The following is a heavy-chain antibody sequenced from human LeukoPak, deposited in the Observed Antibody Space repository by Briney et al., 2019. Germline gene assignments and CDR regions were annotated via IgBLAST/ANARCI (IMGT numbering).Heavy chain of an antibody. V-gene: IGHV1-18*01. Sequence: ASVKVSCKASGYTFTSYGISWVRQAPGQGLEWMGWISAYNGNTNYAQKLQGRVTMTTDTSTSTAYMELRSLRSDDTAVYYCARGITMVRGVYYFDYWGQGTLVTVSP. CDR2: ISAYNGNT. CDR1: GYTFTSYG. D-gene: IGHD3-10*01. CDR3: ARGITMVRGVYYFDY. J-gene: IGHJ4*02.